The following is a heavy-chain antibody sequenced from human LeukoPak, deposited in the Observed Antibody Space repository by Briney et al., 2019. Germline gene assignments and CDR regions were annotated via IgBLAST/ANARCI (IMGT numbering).Heavy chain of an antibody. Sequence: GGSLRLSCAASGFTFSSYGMHWVRQAPGKGLEWVAVISYDGSNKYYADSVKGRFTISRDNSENTLYLQMNSLRAEDTAVYYCAKAAGENYYYSGMDVWGQGTTVTVSS. V-gene: IGHV3-30*18. D-gene: IGHD3-10*01. CDR3: AKAAGENYYYSGMDV. CDR2: ISYDGSNK. J-gene: IGHJ6*02. CDR1: GFTFSSYG.